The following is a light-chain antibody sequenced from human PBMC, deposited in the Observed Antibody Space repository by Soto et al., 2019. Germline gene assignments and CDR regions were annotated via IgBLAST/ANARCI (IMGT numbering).Light chain of an antibody. CDR2: WAS. CDR1: QSVLYSSNNKNY. V-gene: IGKV4-1*01. J-gene: IGKJ4*01. Sequence: DLVMTQSPDSLAVSLGERATINCKSSQSVLYSSNNKNYLAWYQQKPGQPPKLLIYWASTRESGVPDRFSGSGSGTDFTLAISSLQAEDVAVYYCQQYYSTPLTCGGGTKVEIK. CDR3: QQYYSTPLT.